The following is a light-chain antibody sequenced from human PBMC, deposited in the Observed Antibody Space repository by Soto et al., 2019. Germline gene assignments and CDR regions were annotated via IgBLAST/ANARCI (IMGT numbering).Light chain of an antibody. CDR3: GTWDGSLRAVV. Sequence: QSVLTQPPSVSAAPGQKVTISCSGSSSNIGVKSVSWYQQLPRTAPKLLIYDNSERPSGIPDRFSASKSGTSATLGITGLQTGDEADYFCGTWDGSLRAVVFGRGTQLTVL. V-gene: IGLV1-51*01. CDR1: SSNIGVKS. CDR2: DNS. J-gene: IGLJ2*01.